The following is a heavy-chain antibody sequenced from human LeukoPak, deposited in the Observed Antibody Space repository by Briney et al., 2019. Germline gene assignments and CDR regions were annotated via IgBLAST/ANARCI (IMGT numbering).Heavy chain of an antibody. V-gene: IGHV3-23*01. CDR1: GFTFSSYA. Sequence: GGSLRLSCAASGFTFSSYAMSWVRQAPGKGPEWVSAISGSGGSTYYADSVKGRFTISRDNSKNTLYLQMNSLRAEDTAVYYCAKGTGVLAAAGNDYWGQGTLVTVSS. CDR2: ISGSGGST. CDR3: AKGTGVLAAAGNDY. J-gene: IGHJ4*02. D-gene: IGHD6-13*01.